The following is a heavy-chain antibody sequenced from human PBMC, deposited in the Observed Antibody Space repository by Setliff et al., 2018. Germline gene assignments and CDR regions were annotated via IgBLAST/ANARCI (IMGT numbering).Heavy chain of an antibody. D-gene: IGHD1-26*01. CDR2: ISYDGSNK. Sequence: SLRLSCAASGFSISTYTMHWVRQAPGKGLEWVAVISYDGSNKYYADSVKGRFTISRDNSKNTLYLQMNSLRAEDTAVYYCARDRGSGSYFLRYFDYWGQGTLVTVSS. CDR3: ARDRGSGSYFLRYFDY. CDR1: GFSISTYT. J-gene: IGHJ4*02. V-gene: IGHV3-30*04.